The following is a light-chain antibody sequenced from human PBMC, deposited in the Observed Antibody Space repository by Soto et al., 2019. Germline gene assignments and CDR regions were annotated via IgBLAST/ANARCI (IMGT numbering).Light chain of an antibody. J-gene: IGKJ3*01. CDR3: QVYDGSLFT. CDR1: QSVSNSL. CDR2: GAS. Sequence: IVLTQSPGTLSLSPGERATLSCRASQSVSNSLLTWYQQQPGQAPRPLIYGASNRATGVPDRFSGSGSGTEFTLSISRLEPEDCVVYYCQVYDGSLFTFGPGTKVDFK. V-gene: IGKV3-20*01.